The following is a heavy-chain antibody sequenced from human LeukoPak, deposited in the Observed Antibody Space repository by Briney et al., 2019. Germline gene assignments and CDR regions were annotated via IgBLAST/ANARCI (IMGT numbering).Heavy chain of an antibody. CDR2: LCYSGNS. D-gene: IGHD2/OR15-2a*01. Sequence: SETLSLTCIVSGGPISISSYCWDWIRQPPGKGLEWIGSLCYSGNSYYNLSLKSRVTISVDTSENQCSLNLRSVTAADTAVYFCARRKGNSDYFDFWGQGTLGTVSS. J-gene: IGHJ4*02. V-gene: IGHV4-39*01. CDR3: ARRKGNSDYFDF. CDR1: GGPISISSYC.